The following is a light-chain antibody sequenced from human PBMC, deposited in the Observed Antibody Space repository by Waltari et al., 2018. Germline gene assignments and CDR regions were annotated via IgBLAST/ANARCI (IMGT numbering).Light chain of an antibody. J-gene: IGLJ1*01. CDR1: SNAIGDYNY. V-gene: IGLV2-14*03. Sequence: QSALTQPASVSGSPGKSITISCTGTSNAIGDYNYVSWYQQHPGKVPKPMIYDVVGRPSGVSDRFSGSKSGNTASLTISGLQTEDEADYYCSSYTSTSTFVFGSGTKVTVL. CDR2: DVV. CDR3: SSYTSTSTFV.